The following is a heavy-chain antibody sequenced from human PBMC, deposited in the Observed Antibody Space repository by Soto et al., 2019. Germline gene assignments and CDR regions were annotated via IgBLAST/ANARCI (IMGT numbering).Heavy chain of an antibody. CDR1: GGSISSSSYY. CDR3: ARHAREYSSSFERPFDY. D-gene: IGHD6-6*01. CDR2: IYYSGST. Sequence: QLQLQESGPGLVKPSETLSLTCTVSGGSISSSSYYWGWIRQPPGKGLEWIGSIYYSGSTYYNPSLKSRVAISVDTSKTEFSLRRSSVTAADTAVYYCARHAREYSSSFERPFDYWGQGTLVTVSS. J-gene: IGHJ4*02. V-gene: IGHV4-39*01.